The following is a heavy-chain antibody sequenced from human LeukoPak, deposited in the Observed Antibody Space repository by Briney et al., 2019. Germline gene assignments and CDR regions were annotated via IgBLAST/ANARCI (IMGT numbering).Heavy chain of an antibody. D-gene: IGHD4-17*01. CDR3: ARGGADYGDYGFWFDP. Sequence: SETLSLTCTVSGGSIGSYYWSWIRQPPGKGLEWIGYIYYSGSTNYNPSLKSRVTISVDTSKNQFSLKLSSVTAADTAVYYCARGGADYGDYGFWFDPWGQGTLVTVSS. CDR2: IYYSGST. V-gene: IGHV4-59*01. J-gene: IGHJ5*02. CDR1: GGSIGSYY.